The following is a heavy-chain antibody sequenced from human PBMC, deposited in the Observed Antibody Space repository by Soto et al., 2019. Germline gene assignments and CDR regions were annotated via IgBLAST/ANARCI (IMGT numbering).Heavy chain of an antibody. V-gene: IGHV1-24*01. CDR2: SDREDGET. CDR1: GSALTELS. Sequence: QVRLIQSGTEVKKPGASVKVSCSLSGSALTELSLHWVRQAPGKGLEWMGCSDREDGETFYAQRFKGRLTMTEDTSTNTAYMELRSLGSEDTAVYYCTRGNWFDPWGQGTLVDVSS. J-gene: IGHJ5*02. CDR3: TRGNWFDP.